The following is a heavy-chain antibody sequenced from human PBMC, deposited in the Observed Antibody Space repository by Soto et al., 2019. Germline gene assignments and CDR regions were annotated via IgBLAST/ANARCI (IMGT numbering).Heavy chain of an antibody. V-gene: IGHV3-48*01. CDR1: GFTFRNYG. CDR2: IGIGSSTT. Sequence: GGSLRLSCAASGFTFRNYGMNWVRQAPGKGLEWVSYIGIGSSTTYYADSVKGRFTISRDNAKNSLYLQMNSLRAEDTAVYYCARDCYDSSQNKDGNWFDPWGQGTLVTVSS. J-gene: IGHJ5*02. CDR3: ARDCYDSSQNKDGNWFDP. D-gene: IGHD3-22*01.